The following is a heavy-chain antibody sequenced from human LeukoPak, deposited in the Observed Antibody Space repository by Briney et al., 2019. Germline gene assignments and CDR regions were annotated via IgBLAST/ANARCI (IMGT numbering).Heavy chain of an antibody. Sequence: SETLSLTCTVSGGSISSGGYYWSWIRQPPGKGLEWIGYIYHSGSTYYNPSLKSRVTISVDRSKNQFSLKLSSVTAADTAVYYCAREYSSSSQAFDIRGQGTMVTVSS. CDR3: AREYSSSSQAFDI. D-gene: IGHD6-6*01. CDR1: GGSISSGGYY. CDR2: IYHSGST. J-gene: IGHJ3*02. V-gene: IGHV4-30-2*01.